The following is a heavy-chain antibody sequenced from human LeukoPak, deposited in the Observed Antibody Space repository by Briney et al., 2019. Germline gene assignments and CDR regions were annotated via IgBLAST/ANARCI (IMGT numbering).Heavy chain of an antibody. D-gene: IGHD6-13*01. Sequence: PSETLSLTCTVSGGSISSYYWSWIRQPPGKGLEWIGYIYYSGSTNYNPSLKSRVTISIDTSKNQFSLKLSSVTAADTAVYYCARGHKSHSSIHEDWGQGTLVTVSS. J-gene: IGHJ4*02. V-gene: IGHV4-59*01. CDR1: GGSISSYY. CDR2: IYYSGST. CDR3: ARGHKSHSSIHED.